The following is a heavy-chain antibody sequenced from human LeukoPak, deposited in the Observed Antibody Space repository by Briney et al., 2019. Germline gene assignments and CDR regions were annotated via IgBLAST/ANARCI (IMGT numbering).Heavy chain of an antibody. CDR3: ARDHAYAFDI. CDR2: ISSSSSTI. Sequence: GGSLRLSCAASGFTFSSYSMNWVRQAPGKGLEWVSYISSSSSTIYYADSVKGRFTISRDNSKNTLYLQMNSLRAEDTAVYYCARDHAYAFDIWGQGTLVTASS. CDR1: GFTFSSYS. V-gene: IGHV3-48*01. D-gene: IGHD2-2*01. J-gene: IGHJ3*02.